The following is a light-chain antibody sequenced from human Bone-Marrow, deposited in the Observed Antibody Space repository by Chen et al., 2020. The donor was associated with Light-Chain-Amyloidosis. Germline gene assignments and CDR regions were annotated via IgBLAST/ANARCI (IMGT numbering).Light chain of an antibody. Sequence: SYELTQPPSVSVSPGQTAMITCSGDDLPTKYAYWYQQKPGQAPVLVIHRDTERPSGISERFSGSSSGTTATLTISGVQAEDEADYHCQSADSSGTYEVIFGGRTKLTVL. CDR3: QSADSSGTYEVI. V-gene: IGLV3-25*03. CDR2: RDT. CDR1: DLPTKY. J-gene: IGLJ2*01.